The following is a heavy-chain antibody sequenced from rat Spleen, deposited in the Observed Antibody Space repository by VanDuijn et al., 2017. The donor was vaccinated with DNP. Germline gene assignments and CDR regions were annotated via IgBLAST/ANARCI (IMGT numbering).Heavy chain of an antibody. CDR3: IRWNSGHFDY. D-gene: IGHD4-3*01. V-gene: IGHV5S13*01. J-gene: IGHJ2*01. CDR2: INTGGTVT. Sequence: EVQLVESGGGLVQPGRSLKLSCAASGFTFSDFAMAWVRQAPKKGLEWVASINTGGTVTYYRDSVKGRFTISRDNAKNTQYLQMDSLRSEDTATYYCIRWNSGHFDYWGQGVMVTVSS. CDR1: GFTFSDFA.